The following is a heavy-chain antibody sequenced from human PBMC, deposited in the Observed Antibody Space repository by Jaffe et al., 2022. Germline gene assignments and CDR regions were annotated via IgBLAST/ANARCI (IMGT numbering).Heavy chain of an antibody. CDR2: IYTSGST. J-gene: IGHJ6*03. CDR1: GGSISSGSYY. V-gene: IGHV4-61*02. D-gene: IGHD7-27*01. CDR3: ARARANWGLSNYMDV. Sequence: QVQLQESGPGLVKPSQTLSLTCTVSGGSISSGSYYWSWIRQPAGKGLEWIGRIYTSGSTNYNPSLKSRVTISVDTSKNQFSLKLSSVTAADTAVYYCARARANWGLSNYMDVWGKGTTVTVSS.